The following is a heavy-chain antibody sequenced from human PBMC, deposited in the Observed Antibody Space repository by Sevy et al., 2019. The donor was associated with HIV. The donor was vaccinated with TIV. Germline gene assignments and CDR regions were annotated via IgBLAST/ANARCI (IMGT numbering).Heavy chain of an antibody. Sequence: GGSLRLSCAASGFTFSSYAMYWVRQAPGKGLERVAVISYDGRNKYYADSVKGRFTISRDNSKNTMYLQMNSLRAEDTAMYYCARGPVPIAAAGTYFDYWGQATLVTVSS. J-gene: IGHJ4*02. D-gene: IGHD6-13*01. CDR2: ISYDGRNK. V-gene: IGHV3-30*04. CDR1: GFTFSSYA. CDR3: ARGPVPIAAAGTYFDY.